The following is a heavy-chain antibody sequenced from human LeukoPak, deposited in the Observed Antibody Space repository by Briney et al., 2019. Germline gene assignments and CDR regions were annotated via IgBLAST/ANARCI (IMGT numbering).Heavy chain of an antibody. CDR2: ISYDGSNK. CDR3: AKPLHSGSYYKVASFDY. V-gene: IGHV3-30*18. D-gene: IGHD1-26*01. Sequence: PGGSLRLSCAASGFTFSSYGMHWVRQAPGKGLEWVAVISYDGSNKYYADSVKGRFTISRDNSKNTLYLQMNSLRAEDTAVYYCAKPLHSGSYYKVASFDYWGQGTLVTVSS. J-gene: IGHJ4*02. CDR1: GFTFSSYG.